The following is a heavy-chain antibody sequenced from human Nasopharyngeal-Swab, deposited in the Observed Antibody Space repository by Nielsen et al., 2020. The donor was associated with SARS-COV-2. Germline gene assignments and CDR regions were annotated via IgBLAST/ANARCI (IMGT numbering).Heavy chain of an antibody. Sequence: GGSLRLSCKGSGYSFTSYWIAWVRQMPGKGLEWMGIIYPRDSDTRYSPSFQGQVTISADKSISTTYLQWSSLKDSDTAMYYCARLHFASGPFDYWGQGTLVTVSS. CDR3: ARLHFASGPFDY. CDR1: GYSFTSYW. V-gene: IGHV5-51*01. J-gene: IGHJ4*02. CDR2: IYPRDSDT. D-gene: IGHD6-19*01.